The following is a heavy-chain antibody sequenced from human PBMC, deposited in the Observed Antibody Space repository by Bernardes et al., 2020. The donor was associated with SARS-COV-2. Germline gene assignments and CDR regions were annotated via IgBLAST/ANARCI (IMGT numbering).Heavy chain of an antibody. Sequence: LSCIGSVFSLSSYWMHWVRQAPGTGPVWVSRINGDGRTTNYADSVKGRFTISRDNAKNALYLHMNSLRVEDTAVYYCTRVLDGRAGAFDIWGQGTMVTVSS. CDR2: INGDGRTT. V-gene: IGHV3-74*01. D-gene: IGHD2-15*01. J-gene: IGHJ3*02. CDR3: TRVLDGRAGAFDI. CDR1: VFSLSSYW.